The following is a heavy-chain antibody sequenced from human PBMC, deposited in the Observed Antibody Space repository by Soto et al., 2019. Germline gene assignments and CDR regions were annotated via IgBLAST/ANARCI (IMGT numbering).Heavy chain of an antibody. CDR2: IYHSGST. V-gene: IGHV4-4*02. D-gene: IGHD6-13*01. Sequence: SETLSLTCAVSGGSISSSNWWSWVRQPPGKGLEWIGEIYHSGSTNYNPSLKSRVTISVDKAKNQFSLKLSSVSAADTAVYYCAPLTQQLAQYNWFDPWGQGTLVTVSS. CDR3: APLTQQLAQYNWFDP. J-gene: IGHJ5*02. CDR1: GGSISSSNW.